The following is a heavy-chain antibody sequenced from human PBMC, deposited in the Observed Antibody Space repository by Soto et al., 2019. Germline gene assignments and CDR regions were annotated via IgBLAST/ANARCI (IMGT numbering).Heavy chain of an antibody. Sequence: LRLSCAASGFTFSTYGMHWVRQAPGKGLEWVAVISYDGSKKYYADSVKGRFTISRDNSKNTLYLQMNSLSTDDTAVYYCAKDHLSGWYKYYFDYWGQGTLVTVSS. J-gene: IGHJ4*02. CDR3: AKDHLSGWYKYYFDY. CDR1: GFTFSTYG. CDR2: ISYDGSKK. V-gene: IGHV3-30*18. D-gene: IGHD6-19*01.